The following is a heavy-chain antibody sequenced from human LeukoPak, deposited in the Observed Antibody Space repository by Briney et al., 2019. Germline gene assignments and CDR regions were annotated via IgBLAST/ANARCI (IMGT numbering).Heavy chain of an antibody. CDR1: GYSISSGYY. V-gene: IGHV4-61*01. Sequence: SETLSLTCTVSGYSISSGYYWGWIRQPPGKGLEWIGYIYYSGSTNYNPSLKSRVTISVDTSKNQFSLKLSSVTAADTAVYYCARGRTKVSTSYDFYYYYYMDVWGKGTTVTVSS. J-gene: IGHJ6*03. D-gene: IGHD2-2*01. CDR2: IYYSGST. CDR3: ARGRTKVSTSYDFYYYYYMDV.